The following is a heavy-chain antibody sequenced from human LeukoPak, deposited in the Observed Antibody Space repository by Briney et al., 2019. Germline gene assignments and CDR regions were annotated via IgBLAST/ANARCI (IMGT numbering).Heavy chain of an antibody. D-gene: IGHD1-1*01. J-gene: IGHJ5*02. CDR3: ARARIGTSGTKSNRWFDP. CDR2: IYAGGET. Sequence: RGSLRLSCAASGFTVTTNYMTWVRQAPGKGLEWVSHIYAGGETFYADSVKGRFTVSRDKSSNTLYLQMNSLSAEDTAFYYCARARIGTSGTKSNRWFDPWGQGILVTVAS. V-gene: IGHV3-66*02. CDR1: GFTVTTNY.